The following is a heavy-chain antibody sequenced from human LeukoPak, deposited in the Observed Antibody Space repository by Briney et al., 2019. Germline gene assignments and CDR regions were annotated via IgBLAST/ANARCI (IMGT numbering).Heavy chain of an antibody. CDR1: GGTFSSYA. Sequence: ASVKVSCKASGGTFSSYAISWVRQAPGQGLEWMGGIIPIFGTANYAQKFQGRVTITADESTSTAYMELSSLRSEGTAVYYCAREPYGSGSPDVWGKGTTVTVSS. D-gene: IGHD3-10*01. J-gene: IGHJ6*04. CDR3: AREPYGSGSPDV. V-gene: IGHV1-69*01. CDR2: IIPIFGTA.